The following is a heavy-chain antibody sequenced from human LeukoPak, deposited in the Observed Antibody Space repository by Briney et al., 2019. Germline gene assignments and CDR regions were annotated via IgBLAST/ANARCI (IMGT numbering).Heavy chain of an antibody. J-gene: IGHJ1*01. D-gene: IGHD4-17*01. CDR2: ITGRGGHT. CDR3: AKDPNGDYVGAFDFQR. V-gene: IGHV3-23*01. Sequence: GGSLRLSCAGSGFTSTNYAMIWVRQAPGKGLEWVSAITGRGGHTYYADSVKGRPTISRDNSKNTLYLQMNSLRAEDTAVYYCAKDPNGDYVGAFDFQRWGQGTQVTVSS. CDR1: GFTSTNYA.